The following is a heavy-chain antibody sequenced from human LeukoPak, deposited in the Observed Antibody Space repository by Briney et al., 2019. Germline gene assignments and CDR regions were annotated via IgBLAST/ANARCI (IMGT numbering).Heavy chain of an antibody. CDR1: GYTFTGYY. Sequence: ASVKVSCKASGYTFTGYYMHWVRQAPGQGLEWMGWINPNSGGTNYAQKFQGRGTMTRETSISTAYMELSMLRSDDTAVYYCARGGSYGNYYYYMDVWGKGTTVTVSS. CDR3: ARGGSYGNYYYYMDV. CDR2: INPNSGGT. J-gene: IGHJ6*03. D-gene: IGHD1-26*01. V-gene: IGHV1-2*02.